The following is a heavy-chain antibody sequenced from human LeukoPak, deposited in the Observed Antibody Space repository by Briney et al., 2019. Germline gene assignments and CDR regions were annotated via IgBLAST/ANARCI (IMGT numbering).Heavy chain of an antibody. D-gene: IGHD3-16*01. Sequence: GGSLRLSCAASGFTFSDYWMNWVRQAPGKGLEWVANIREDGSVKNYVDSVKGRFTISRDNAKNSLSLEMNGLRDEDTAVYYCARDPGRGGKAVMDYWGQGTLVTVSS. CDR1: GFTFSDYW. V-gene: IGHV3-7*01. J-gene: IGHJ4*02. CDR2: IREDGSVK. CDR3: ARDPGRGGKAVMDY.